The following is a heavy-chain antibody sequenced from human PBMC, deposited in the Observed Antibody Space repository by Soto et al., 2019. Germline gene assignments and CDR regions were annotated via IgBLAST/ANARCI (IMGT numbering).Heavy chain of an antibody. CDR2: ISYDGSNK. CDR1: GFTFSSYG. D-gene: IGHD3-10*01. Sequence: RLSCAASGFTFSSYGMHWVRQAPGKGLEWVAVISYDGSNKYYADSVKGRFTISRDNSKSTLYLQMNSLRAEDTAVYYCAKARGDDVLLADFDYWGQGTMGTVSA. CDR3: AKARGDDVLLADFDY. J-gene: IGHJ4*02. V-gene: IGHV3-30*18.